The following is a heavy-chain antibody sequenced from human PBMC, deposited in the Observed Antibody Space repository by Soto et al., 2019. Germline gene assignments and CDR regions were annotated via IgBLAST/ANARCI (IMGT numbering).Heavy chain of an antibody. J-gene: IGHJ6*03. CDR1: GYTFTSYD. V-gene: IGHV1-8*01. D-gene: IGHD3-10*01. Sequence: ASVKVSCKASGYTFTSYDINWVRQATGQGLEWMGWMNPNSGNTGYAQKFQGRVTMTRNTSISTAYMELSSLRSEDTAVYYSASTNYNPSLKSRVTISVDTSKNQFSLKLSSVTAADTAVYYCARPVYRVVPAAMRKGGDYYYYYMDVWGKGTTVTVSS. CDR3: ASTNYNPSLKSRVTISVDTSKNQFSLKLSSVTAADTAVYYCARPVYRVVPAAMRKGGDYYYYYMDV. CDR2: MNPNSGNT.